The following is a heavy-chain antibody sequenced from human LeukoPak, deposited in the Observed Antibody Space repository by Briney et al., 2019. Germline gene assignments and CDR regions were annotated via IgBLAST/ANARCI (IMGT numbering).Heavy chain of an antibody. CDR3: AREGGGYSYGQFDY. CDR1: GFTFRSYS. CDR2: ISSSSSYI. D-gene: IGHD5-18*01. Sequence: GGSLRLSCAASGFTFRSYSMSWVRQAPGKGLEWVSSISSSSSYIYYADSVKGRFTISRDNAKNSLYLQMNSLRAEDTAVYYCAREGGGYSYGQFDYWGQGTLVTVSS. V-gene: IGHV3-21*01. J-gene: IGHJ4*02.